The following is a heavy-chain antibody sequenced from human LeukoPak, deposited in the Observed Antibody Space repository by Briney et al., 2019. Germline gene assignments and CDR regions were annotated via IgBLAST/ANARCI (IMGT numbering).Heavy chain of an antibody. J-gene: IGHJ4*02. CDR1: GYTFTNYG. V-gene: IGHV1-18*01. D-gene: IGHD6-13*01. CDR3: AREAAVAGRGGEDF. Sequence: ASVKVSCKVFGYTFTNYGISWVRQAPGQGFEWLGWINTYNSDTDYAQKVQDRVTMTTDTSTNTTYLELRSLSSDDTAVYYCAREAAVAGRGGEDFWGQGTLVTVSS. CDR2: INTYNSDT.